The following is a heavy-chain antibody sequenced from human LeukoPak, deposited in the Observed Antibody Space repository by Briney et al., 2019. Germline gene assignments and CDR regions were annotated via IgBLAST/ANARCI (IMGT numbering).Heavy chain of an antibody. J-gene: IGHJ4*02. Sequence: GGSLRLSCAASGFTVRISYMSWFRQAPGKGLEWASVIYNDGRTYYADSVKGRLIISKDISKNTLYLQMNNLRADDTAVYYCARESAYAVGDFWGRGTLVTVSS. CDR1: GFTVRISY. D-gene: IGHD3-3*01. CDR3: ARESAYAVGDF. CDR2: IYNDGRT. V-gene: IGHV3-53*01.